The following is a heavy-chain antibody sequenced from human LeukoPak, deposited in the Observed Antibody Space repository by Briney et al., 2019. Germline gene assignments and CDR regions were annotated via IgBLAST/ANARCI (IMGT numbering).Heavy chain of an antibody. J-gene: IGHJ4*02. D-gene: IGHD3-10*01. CDR3: ARGLHYGSGSYPIRD. Sequence: SVKVSCKASGGTFSSYAISWVRQAPGQGLEWMGRIIPILGIANYAQKFQGRVTITADKSTSTAYMELSSLRSEDTAVYYCARGLHYGSGSYPIRDWGQGTLVTVSS. V-gene: IGHV1-69*04. CDR2: IIPILGIA. CDR1: GGTFSSYA.